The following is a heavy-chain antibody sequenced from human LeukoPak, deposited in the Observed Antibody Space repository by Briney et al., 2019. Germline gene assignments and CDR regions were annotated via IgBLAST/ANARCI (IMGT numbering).Heavy chain of an antibody. CDR3: ARSFTGYYYYGMDV. V-gene: IGHV4-34*01. CDR2: INHSGST. Sequence: SETLSLTCAVYGGSFSGYYWSWIRQPPGKGLEWIGEINHSGSTNYNPSLKSRVTISVDTSKNQFSLKLSSVTAADTAVHYCARSFTGYYYYGMDVWGQGTTVTVSS. D-gene: IGHD1-14*01. CDR1: GGSFSGYY. J-gene: IGHJ6*02.